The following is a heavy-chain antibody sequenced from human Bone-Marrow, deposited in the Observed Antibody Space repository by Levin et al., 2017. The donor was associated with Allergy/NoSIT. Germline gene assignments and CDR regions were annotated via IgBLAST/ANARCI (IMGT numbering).Heavy chain of an antibody. Sequence: LSLTCAPSGFPFNIYGMNWVRQAPGKGLEWVATISNDGNNKYYADSVKGRFTISRDNSKNTLHLHMSSLRPEDTAIYYCAKDWLMLVVPAVEAGGVIDLCGQGTTATV. CDR3: AKDWLMLVVPAVEAGGVIDL. D-gene: IGHD2-2*01. V-gene: IGHV3-30*18. CDR1: GFPFNIYG. J-gene: IGHJ6*02. CDR2: ISNDGNNK.